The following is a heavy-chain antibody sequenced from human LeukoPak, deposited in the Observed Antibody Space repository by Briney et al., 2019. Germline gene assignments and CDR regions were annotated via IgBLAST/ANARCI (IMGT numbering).Heavy chain of an antibody. CDR3: AKISLTGYYTDDAFDI. Sequence: SVKVSCKASGGTFSSYAISWVRQAPGQGLEWMGGIIPIFGTANHAQKFQGRVTITTDESTSTAYMELSSLRSEDTAVYYCAKISLTGYYTDDAFDIWGQGTMVTVSS. V-gene: IGHV1-69*05. J-gene: IGHJ3*02. CDR2: IIPIFGTA. CDR1: GGTFSSYA. D-gene: IGHD3-9*01.